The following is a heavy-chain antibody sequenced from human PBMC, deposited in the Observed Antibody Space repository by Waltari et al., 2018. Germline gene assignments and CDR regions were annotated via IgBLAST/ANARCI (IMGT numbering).Heavy chain of an antibody. V-gene: IGHV1-18*01. D-gene: IGHD4-17*01. CDR2: ISGYNGNI. CDR1: GYTFTSYG. Sequence: QLMQSGAEVKKPGASVRVSCKASGYTFTSYGINWVRQAPGRGLEWMGWISGYNGNINYEQSLQGRISMTTDTSTSTAYMELRSLTSDDTAVYYCARDRGPSAVTSFDSWGQGTLVTVSP. J-gene: IGHJ4*02. CDR3: ARDRGPSAVTSFDS.